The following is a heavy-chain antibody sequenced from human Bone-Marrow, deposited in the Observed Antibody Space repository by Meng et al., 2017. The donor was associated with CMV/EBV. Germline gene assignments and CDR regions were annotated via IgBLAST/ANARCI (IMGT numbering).Heavy chain of an antibody. CDR3: ARWRSGWYGGLDY. D-gene: IGHD6-19*01. CDR2: IYYSGST. J-gene: IGHJ4*02. CDR1: GGSLSMYY. Sequence: GSLRLSCTVSGGSLSMYYWSWIRQPPGKGLEWMGYIYYSGSTNYNPSLKSRVTISVDTSKNQFSLKLSSVTAADTAVYYCARWRSGWYGGLDYWGQGTLVTVSS. V-gene: IGHV4-59*01.